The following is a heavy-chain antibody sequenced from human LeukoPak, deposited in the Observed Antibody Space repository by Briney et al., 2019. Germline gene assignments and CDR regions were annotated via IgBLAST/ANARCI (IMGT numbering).Heavy chain of an antibody. Sequence: GRSLRLSCAASGFMFRSHWMSWVRQAPGKGLEWVANIKRDSSETWYLDSVNGRFTVYRDNGRNSLYLQMSGVRDEDTAVYYCARVDEKFQDSGYRSFDSWGQGTPVSVS. D-gene: IGHD3-22*01. CDR2: IKRDSSET. J-gene: IGHJ4*02. V-gene: IGHV3-7*01. CDR3: ARVDEKFQDSGYRSFDS. CDR1: GFMFRSHW.